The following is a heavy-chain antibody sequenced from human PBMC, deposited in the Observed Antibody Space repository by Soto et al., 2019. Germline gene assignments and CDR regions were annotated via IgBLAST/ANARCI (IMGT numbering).Heavy chain of an antibody. CDR1: GFTFSSYA. V-gene: IGHV3-23*01. CDR3: AKDDSSPPPEPYYDYIWGSYRYGGAVDY. J-gene: IGHJ4*02. D-gene: IGHD3-16*02. Sequence: GGSLRLSCAASGFTFSSYAMSWVRQAPGKGLEWVSAISGSGGSTYYADSVKGRFTISRDNSKNTLYLQMNGLRAEDTAVYSCAKDDSSPPPEPYYDYIWGSYRYGGAVDYWGQGTLVTVSS. CDR2: ISGSGGST.